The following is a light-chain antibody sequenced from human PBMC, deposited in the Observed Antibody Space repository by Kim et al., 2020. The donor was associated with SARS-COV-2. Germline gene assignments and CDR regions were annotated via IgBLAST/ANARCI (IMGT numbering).Light chain of an antibody. CDR2: DVS. CDR1: SSDVGGYNY. V-gene: IGLV2-14*01. J-gene: IGLJ3*02. Sequence: QSALTQPASVSGSPGQSITISCTGTSSDVGGYNYVSWYQQHPGKAPKLMIYDVSKRPSGVSNRFSGSKSGNTASLTISGLQAEDEADYYCSSYTSSSTWVFGEGPRSPS. CDR3: SSYTSSSTWV.